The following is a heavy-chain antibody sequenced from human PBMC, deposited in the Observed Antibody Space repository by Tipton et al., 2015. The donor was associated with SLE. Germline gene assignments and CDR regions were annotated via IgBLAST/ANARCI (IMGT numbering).Heavy chain of an antibody. CDR3: ASPLGYCSSTSCYAALGAFDI. V-gene: IGHV5-51*01. CDR1: GYTFTSYW. J-gene: IGHJ3*02. D-gene: IGHD2-2*01. Sequence: QLVQSGAEVKKPGASVKVSCKASGYTFTSYWIGWVRQMPGKGLEWMGIIYPGDSDTRYSPSFQGQVTISADKSISTAYLQWSSLKASDTAMYYCASPLGYCSSTSCYAALGAFDIWGQGTMVTVSS. CDR2: IYPGDSDT.